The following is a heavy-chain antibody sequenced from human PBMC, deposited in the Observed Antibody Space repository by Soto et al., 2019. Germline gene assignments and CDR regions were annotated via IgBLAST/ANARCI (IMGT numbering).Heavy chain of an antibody. CDR1: GFTFSDYA. CDR3: AKGGGQWLVTSDFNY. V-gene: IGHV3-30*18. D-gene: IGHD6-19*01. Sequence: VQLVESGGGVVQPGRSLRLSCAASGFTFSDYAMHWVRQAPGKGLEWVAVVSHDGRNTHYADSVKGRFTISRDSSTKPVSLETTSLGAEDTAVYYCAKGGGQWLVTSDFNYWGQGALVTVSS. CDR2: VSHDGRNT. J-gene: IGHJ4*02.